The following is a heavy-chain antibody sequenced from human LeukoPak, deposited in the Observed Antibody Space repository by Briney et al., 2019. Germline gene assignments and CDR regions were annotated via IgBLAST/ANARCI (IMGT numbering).Heavy chain of an antibody. D-gene: IGHD1-26*01. J-gene: IGHJ4*02. CDR3: ARDSFSGTSLDY. V-gene: IGHV3-20*04. CDR2: INRNGGST. Sequence: GGSLRLSCAASGFTFDEYAMSWVRQAPGKGLEWVASINRNGGSTAYAHSVQGRFTISTDEAKNSVHLEMKSLRAEDTALYFFARDSFSGTSLDYWGQGALVTVAS. CDR1: GFTFDEYA.